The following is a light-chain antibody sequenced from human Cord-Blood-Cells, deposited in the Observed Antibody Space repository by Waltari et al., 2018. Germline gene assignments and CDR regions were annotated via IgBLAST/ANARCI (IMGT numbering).Light chain of an antibody. J-gene: IGLJ3*02. CDR3: CSYAGSSTLV. Sequence: QSALTQPASVSGSPGQSITISCTGTSSDVGSYNLFSWYQQHPVKAPKLMIYEGSKRPSGVSNRFSGSKSGNTASLTISGLQAEDEADYYCCSYAGSSTLVFGGGTKLTVL. CDR1: SSDVGSYNL. V-gene: IGLV2-23*01. CDR2: EGS.